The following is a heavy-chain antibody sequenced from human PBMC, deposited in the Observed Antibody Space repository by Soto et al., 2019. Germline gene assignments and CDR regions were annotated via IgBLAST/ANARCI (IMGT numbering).Heavy chain of an antibody. CDR3: AKAQGVATTRNWFDP. J-gene: IGHJ5*02. D-gene: IGHD2-15*01. V-gene: IGHV3-23*01. CDR1: GFTFKNFA. CDR2: ISGSGGTT. Sequence: EVQLLESGGGLVQPGGSLRLSCAASGFTFKNFAMSWVRQAPGKGLEWVSVISGSGGTTYYADSVKGRFTISRDNSKNTLYLQMNSLRAEDTAVYYCAKAQGVATTRNWFDPWGQATLVTVSS.